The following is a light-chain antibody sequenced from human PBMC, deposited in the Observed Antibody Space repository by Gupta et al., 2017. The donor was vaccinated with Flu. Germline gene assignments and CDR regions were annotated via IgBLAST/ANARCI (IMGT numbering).Light chain of an antibody. CDR2: STN. CDR1: NFNVGSNS. V-gene: IGLV1-44*01. CDR3: AAWDDSLGGLV. J-gene: IGLJ2*01. Sequence: QSVLTQPPPASGAPGQRVTISCSGINFNVGSNSITWYLHLPGMAPKLLIHSTNQRPSGVPDRFSAARSGTSASLAISGLQSHDEAHYYCAAWDDSLGGLVFGGGTKLTVL.